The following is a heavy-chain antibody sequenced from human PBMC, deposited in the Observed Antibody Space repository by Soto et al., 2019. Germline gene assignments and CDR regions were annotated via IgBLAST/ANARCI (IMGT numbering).Heavy chain of an antibody. Sequence: VQLVESGGGLVQPGGSLRLSCAASGFTFSSYWVHWVRQAPGKGLVWVSRINSAGSSTSYADSVEGRFTISRDNAKNTLYLQMNSLRAEDTAVYYCARGGGGFSYGPLDYWGQGTLVTVSS. CDR1: GFTFSSYW. D-gene: IGHD5-18*01. CDR3: ARGGGGFSYGPLDY. V-gene: IGHV3-74*01. J-gene: IGHJ4*02. CDR2: INSAGSST.